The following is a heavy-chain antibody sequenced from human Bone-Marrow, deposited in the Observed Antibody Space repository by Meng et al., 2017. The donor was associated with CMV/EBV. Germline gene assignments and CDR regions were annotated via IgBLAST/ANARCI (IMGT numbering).Heavy chain of an antibody. D-gene: IGHD6-13*01. CDR3: ARGVLGAAAVPIDY. V-gene: IGHV4-59*01. CDR2: IYYSGST. J-gene: IGHJ4*02. Sequence: ESLKISCTGSGFTFSDYYMSWIRQPPGKGLEWIGYIYYSGSTNYNPSLKSRVTISVDTSKNQFSLKLSSVTAADTAVYYCARGVLGAAAVPIDYWGQGTLVTVSS. CDR1: GFTFSDYY.